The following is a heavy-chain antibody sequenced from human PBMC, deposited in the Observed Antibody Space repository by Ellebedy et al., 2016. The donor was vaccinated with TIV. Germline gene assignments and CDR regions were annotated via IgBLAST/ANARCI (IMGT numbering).Heavy chain of an antibody. CDR1: GFTFSSYA. J-gene: IGHJ3*02. V-gene: IGHV3-23*01. CDR3: AKRAEREQWLAVDAFDI. CDR2: ISGSGGST. Sequence: GESLKISCAASGFTFSSYAMSWVRQAPGKGLEWVSAISGSGGSTYYADSVKGRFTISRDNSKNTLYLQMNSLRAEDTAVYYCAKRAEREQWLAVDAFDIWGQGTMVTVSS. D-gene: IGHD6-19*01.